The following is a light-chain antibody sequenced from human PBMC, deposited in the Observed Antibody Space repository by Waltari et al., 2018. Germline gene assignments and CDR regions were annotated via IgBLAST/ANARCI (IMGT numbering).Light chain of an antibody. Sequence: EIVLTQSPATLSLSPGERATLSFRARHSVRSLFAWYQQTPGQSPRLLISDTSYRAPGIPGRFSGGGSGADFTLTISGLEPEDFAVYYCQQRYNWPLTFGGGTRVEV. CDR1: HSVRSL. V-gene: IGKV3-11*01. CDR3: QQRYNWPLT. J-gene: IGKJ4*01. CDR2: DTS.